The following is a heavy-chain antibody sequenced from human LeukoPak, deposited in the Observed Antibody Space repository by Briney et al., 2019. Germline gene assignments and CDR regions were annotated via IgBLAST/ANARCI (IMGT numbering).Heavy chain of an antibody. CDR3: ASSEWRYSGSYYYYMDV. D-gene: IGHD1-26*01. J-gene: IGHJ6*03. CDR2: ISPYNSNT. CDR1: GYTFTSYG. V-gene: IGHV1-18*01. Sequence: ASVKVSCKASGYTFTSYGISWVRQAPGQGLEWMGWISPYNSNTYYAQNLQGRVTMTTDTSTSTTYMELRSLRSDDTAVYYCASSEWRYSGSYYYYMDVWGKGTTVTVSS.